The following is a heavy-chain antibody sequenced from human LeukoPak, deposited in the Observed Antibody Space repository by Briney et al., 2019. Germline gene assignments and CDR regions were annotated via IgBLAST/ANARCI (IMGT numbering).Heavy chain of an antibody. J-gene: IGHJ5*02. CDR3: ARDRSSYSDS. CDR2: ISSGSNTI. Sequence: PGGSLRLSCAASGFTFSDYYMSWIRQAPGKGLEWISYISSGSNTIFYADSVQGRFTISRDNSKNSLFLQMNSLRADDTAVYFCARDRSSYSDSWGQGTLVTVSS. CDR1: GFTFSDYY. V-gene: IGHV3-11*04. D-gene: IGHD1-26*01.